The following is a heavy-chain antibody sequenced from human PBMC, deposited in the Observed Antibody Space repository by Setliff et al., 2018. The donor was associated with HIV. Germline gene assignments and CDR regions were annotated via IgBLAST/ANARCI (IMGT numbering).Heavy chain of an antibody. D-gene: IGHD4-4*01. CDR2: IYYSGST. CDR1: GGSISLYY. J-gene: IGHJ6*03. Sequence: PSETLSLTCTVSGGSISLYYWSWIRQPPGKGLGWIGYIYYSGSTYYNPSLKSRVTMSVDTSKNQFSLKLSSVTAADTAVYYCASMYSNYGRYYYYYMDVWGKGATVTVSS. CDR3: ASMYSNYGRYYYYYMDV. V-gene: IGHV4-59*06.